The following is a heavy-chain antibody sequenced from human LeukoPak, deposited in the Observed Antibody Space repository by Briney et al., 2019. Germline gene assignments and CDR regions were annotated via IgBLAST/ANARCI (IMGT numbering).Heavy chain of an antibody. CDR1: GYTFTDYY. J-gene: IGHJ4*02. CDR2: INPGSGNT. D-gene: IGHD2/OR15-2a*01. CDR3: ARNMALDY. V-gene: IGHV1-2*06. Sequence: ASVKVSCKASGYTFTDYYMHWVRQAPGQGLEWMGRINPGSGNTDYAQKFQGRVTMTKDTSINTVYMELSSLRFEDAAVYYCARNMALDYWGQGSLVTVSS.